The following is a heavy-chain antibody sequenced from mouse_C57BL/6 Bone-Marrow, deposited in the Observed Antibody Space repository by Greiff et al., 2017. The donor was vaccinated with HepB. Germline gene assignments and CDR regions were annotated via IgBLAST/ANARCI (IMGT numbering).Heavy chain of an antibody. CDR1: GFTFSSYA. V-gene: IGHV5-4*01. J-gene: IGHJ3*01. CDR3: ARDQGNFY. Sequence: EVKVVESGGGLVKPGGSLKLSCAASGFTFSSYAMSWVRQTPEKRLEWVATISDGGSYTYYPDNVKGRFTISRDNAKNNLYLQMSHLKSEDTAMYYCARDQGNFYWGQGTLVTVSA. D-gene: IGHD2-1*01. CDR2: ISDGGSYT.